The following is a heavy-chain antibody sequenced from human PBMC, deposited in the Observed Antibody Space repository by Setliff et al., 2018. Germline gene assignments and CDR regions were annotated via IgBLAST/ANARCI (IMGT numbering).Heavy chain of an antibody. CDR1: GFTFSSYW. CDR3: AKGGPVPYYYGMDV. CDR2: IKQDGSEK. Sequence: GGSLRLSCAASGFTFSSYWMSWVRQAPGKGLEWVANIKQDGSEKYYVDSVKGRFTISRDNAKNTLYLQMNSLRAEDTAVYYCAKGGPVPYYYGMDVWGQGTTVTSP. D-gene: IGHD2-2*01. J-gene: IGHJ6*02. V-gene: IGHV3-7*01.